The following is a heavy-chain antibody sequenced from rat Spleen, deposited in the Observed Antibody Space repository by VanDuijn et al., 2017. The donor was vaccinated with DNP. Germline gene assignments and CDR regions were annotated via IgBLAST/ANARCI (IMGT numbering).Heavy chain of an antibody. Sequence: EVQLVEAGGGLVQPGRSLKLSCAASGFIISDYYMAWVRQAPTKGLEWVAYISYDGGRTYNGDSVKGRFTLSRDNAKSTLYLQKDTLRSEDMATYYCVRWHNSGYYFDYWGQGVMVTVSS. D-gene: IGHD4-3*01. CDR1: GFIISDYY. CDR2: ISYDGGRT. J-gene: IGHJ2*01. V-gene: IGHV5-22*01. CDR3: VRWHNSGYYFDY.